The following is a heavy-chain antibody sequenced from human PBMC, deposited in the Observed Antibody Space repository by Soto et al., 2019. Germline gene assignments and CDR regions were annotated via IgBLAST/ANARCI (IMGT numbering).Heavy chain of an antibody. V-gene: IGHV3-7*03. CDR1: GFIFSYYW. J-gene: IGHJ4*02. CDR2: IKFDGSEK. Sequence: VGSLRLSCAASGFIFSYYWMSWVRQAPGKGPEWVANIKFDGSEKQYVDSVRGRFTISRDNSRNSLFLQMNSLRAGDTAVYYCVKDGGYCSSSTCYSPRNHYFDSWGQGTL. CDR3: VKDGGYCSSSTCYSPRNHYFDS. D-gene: IGHD2-2*01.